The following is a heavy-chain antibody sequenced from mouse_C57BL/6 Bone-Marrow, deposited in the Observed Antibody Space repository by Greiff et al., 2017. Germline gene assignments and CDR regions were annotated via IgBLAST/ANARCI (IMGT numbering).Heavy chain of an antibody. CDR1: GFNIKDDY. Sequence: VQLQQSGAELVRPGASVKLSCTASGFNIKDDYMHWVKQRPEQGLEWLGWIDPEHGDTEYASKFQGKATITADTSSNTAYLQLSSLTSEDTAVYYCTTVVATSHWYFDVWGTGTTVTVSS. V-gene: IGHV14-4*01. D-gene: IGHD1-1*01. J-gene: IGHJ1*03. CDR3: TTVVATSHWYFDV. CDR2: IDPEHGDT.